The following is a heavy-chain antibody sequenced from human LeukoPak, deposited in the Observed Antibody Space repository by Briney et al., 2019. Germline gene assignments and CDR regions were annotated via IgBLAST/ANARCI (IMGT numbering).Heavy chain of an antibody. CDR2: ISSISSST. J-gene: IGHJ4*02. CDR3: VRAGTRSSTPLLFEY. D-gene: IGHD5/OR15-5a*01. Sequence: PGGSLRLSCAASGFTFSDYYMNWIRQAPGKGLEWVSYISSISSSTNYADSVKGRFTISRDNAKNSLYLHMNSLRAEDTAVYYCVRAGTRSSTPLLFEYWGQGTLVTVSP. CDR1: GFTFSDYY. V-gene: IGHV3-11*06.